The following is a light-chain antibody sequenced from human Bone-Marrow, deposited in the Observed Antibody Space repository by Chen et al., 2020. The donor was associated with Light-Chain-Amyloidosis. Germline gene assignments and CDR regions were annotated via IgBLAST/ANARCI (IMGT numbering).Light chain of an antibody. CDR1: QSVSSN. CDR3: QQYNNWPPLT. Sequence: EIVMTQSPATLSASPGERATLSCRASQSVSSNLALYQQKPGQAPRLLIYGASTRATGIPARFSGSGSGTEFTLTISSLQSEDFAVYYCQQYNNWPPLTFGGGTKVEIK. CDR2: GAS. J-gene: IGKJ4*01. V-gene: IGKV3-15*01.